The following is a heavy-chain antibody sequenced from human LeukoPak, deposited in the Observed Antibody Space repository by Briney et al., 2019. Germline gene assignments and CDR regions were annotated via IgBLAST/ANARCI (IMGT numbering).Heavy chain of an antibody. J-gene: IGHJ4*02. D-gene: IGHD2-2*01. Sequence: TTGGSLRLSCAASGFTFSNAWMSWVRQAPGKGLEWVGRIKSKTDGGTTDYAAPVKGRFTISRDDSKNTLYLQMNSLKTEDTAVYYCTRAGDIVVVPAASYAGYWGQGTLVTVSS. CDR3: TRAGDIVVVPAASYAGY. V-gene: IGHV3-15*01. CDR2: IKSKTDGGTT. CDR1: GFTFSNAW.